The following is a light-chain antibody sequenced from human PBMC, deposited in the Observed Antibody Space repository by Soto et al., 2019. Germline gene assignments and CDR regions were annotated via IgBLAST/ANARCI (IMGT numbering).Light chain of an antibody. CDR1: SSNIGAGYD. CDR3: QSYDSSLSAHV. Sequence: SSLTQPPSVSGAPGRMVTISSTGSSSNIGAGYDVHWYQQLPGTAPKLLIDGNSNRPSGVPDRFSGSKSGTSASLAITGLQAEDEADYYCQSYDSSLSAHVFGTGTKVTVL. CDR2: GNS. J-gene: IGLJ1*01. V-gene: IGLV1-40*01.